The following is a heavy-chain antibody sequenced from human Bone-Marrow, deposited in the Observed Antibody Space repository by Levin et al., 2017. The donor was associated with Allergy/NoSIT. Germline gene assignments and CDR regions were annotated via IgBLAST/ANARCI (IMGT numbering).Heavy chain of an antibody. CDR1: GYTFTSYA. D-gene: IGHD3-3*01. CDR2: INAGNGNT. V-gene: IGHV1-3*01. CDR3: ARDDRDFWSYPPYSLYYYGMDV. Sequence: ASVKVSCKASGYTFTSYAMHWVRQAPGQRLEWMGWINAGNGNTKYSQKFQGRVTITRDTSASTAYMELSSLRSEDTAVYYCARDDRDFWSYPPYSLYYYGMDVWGQGTTVTVSS. J-gene: IGHJ6*02.